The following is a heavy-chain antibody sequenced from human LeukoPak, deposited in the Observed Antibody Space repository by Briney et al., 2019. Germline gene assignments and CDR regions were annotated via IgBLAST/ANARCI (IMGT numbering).Heavy chain of an antibody. CDR3: VRTYGSGTRWFDP. CDR1: GYTFTGYY. CDR2: INPNSGGT. V-gene: IGHV1-2*02. Sequence: ASVKVSCKASGYTFTGYYMHWVRQAPGQGLEWMGWINPNSGGTNYAQKFQGRVTMTRDTSISTAYMELSRLRSDDTAVYYCVRTYGSGTRWFDPWGQGTLVTVSS. J-gene: IGHJ5*02. D-gene: IGHD3-10*01.